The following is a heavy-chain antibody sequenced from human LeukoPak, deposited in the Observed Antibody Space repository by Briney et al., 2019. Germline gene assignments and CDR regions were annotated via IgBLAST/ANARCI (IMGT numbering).Heavy chain of an antibody. CDR1: GFTFSSYA. CDR2: ISGSGGST. V-gene: IGHV3-23*01. CDR3: AKSDYVWGSYRYTWDY. Sequence: PGGSLRLSCAASGFTFSSYAMSWVRQAPGKGLEWVSAISGSGGSTYYADSVKGRFTISRDNSKTTLYLQMNSLRAEDTAVYYCAKSDYVWGSYRYTWDYWGQGTLVTVSS. J-gene: IGHJ4*02. D-gene: IGHD3-16*02.